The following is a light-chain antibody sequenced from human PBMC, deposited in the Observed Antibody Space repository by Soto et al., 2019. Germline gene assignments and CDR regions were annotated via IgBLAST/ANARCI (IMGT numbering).Light chain of an antibody. J-gene: IGKJ1*01. CDR3: QHSYSSPPT. V-gene: IGKV1-39*01. CDR2: AAS. CDR1: ESISNH. Sequence: DIQMTQSPSSLSASVEDRVIITCRASESISNHLNWYQQKPGKANKLLIFAASSLQSGVPSRCSGSRSGQDFTLISSSLQPEDFATYYCQHSYSSPPTFGQGTKLDIK.